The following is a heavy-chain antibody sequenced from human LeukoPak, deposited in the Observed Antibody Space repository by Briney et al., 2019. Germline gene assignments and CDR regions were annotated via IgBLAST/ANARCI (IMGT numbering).Heavy chain of an antibody. Sequence: GGSLRLSCAASGFTFSSYAMHWVRQAPGKGLEWVAVISYDGSNKYYADSVKGRFTISRDNSKNTLYLQMNSLRAEDTAVYYCAREKCSTSCYYFDYWGQGTLVTVSS. V-gene: IGHV3-30-3*01. D-gene: IGHD2-2*01. CDR2: ISYDGSNK. J-gene: IGHJ4*02. CDR3: AREKCSTSCYYFDY. CDR1: GFTFSSYA.